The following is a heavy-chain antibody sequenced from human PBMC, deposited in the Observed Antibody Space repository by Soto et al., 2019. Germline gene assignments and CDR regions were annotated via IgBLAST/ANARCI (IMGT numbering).Heavy chain of an antibody. CDR3: VRGGGGGLFDP. D-gene: IGHD2-15*01. V-gene: IGHV3-11*06. CDR1: GFTFGDSY. Sequence: QVQLVESGGGLVPPGGSLRLSCAGSGFTFGDSYVSWIRQAPGKGLEWLSYISPGSRYPAYADSVKGRFTISRDNAKRSLYLQMMSLTAEDTAIYYCVRGGGGGLFDPWGQGTMVTVSP. J-gene: IGHJ5*02. CDR2: ISPGSRYP.